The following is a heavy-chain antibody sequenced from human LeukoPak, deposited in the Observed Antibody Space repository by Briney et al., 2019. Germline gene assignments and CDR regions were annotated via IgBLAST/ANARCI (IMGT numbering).Heavy chain of an antibody. CDR2: IKSKTDGGTT. D-gene: IGHD3-10*01. J-gene: IGHJ6*04. V-gene: IGHV3-15*01. Sequence: PGGSLRLSCAASGFTFSNAWMSWVRQAPGKGLEWVGRIKSKTDGGTTDYAAPVKGRFTISRDDSKNTLYLQMNSLKTEDTAVHYCTTDPDYYGSGSYLYYYGMDVWGKGTTVTVSS. CDR1: GFTFSNAW. CDR3: TTDPDYYGSGSYLYYYGMDV.